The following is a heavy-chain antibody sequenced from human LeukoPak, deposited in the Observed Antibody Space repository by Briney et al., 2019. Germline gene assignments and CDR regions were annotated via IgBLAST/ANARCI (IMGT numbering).Heavy chain of an antibody. CDR2: IYYSGST. J-gene: IGHJ4*02. CDR1: GGSISSYY. CDR3: ARARWYYYDSSGYYYAFDY. D-gene: IGHD3-22*01. Sequence: SETLSLTCTVSGGSISSYYWSWIRQPPGKGLEWIGYIYYSGSTNYNPSLKSRVTISVGTSKNQFSLKLSSVTAADTAVYYCARARWYYYDSSGYYYAFDYWGQGTLVTVSS. V-gene: IGHV4-59*01.